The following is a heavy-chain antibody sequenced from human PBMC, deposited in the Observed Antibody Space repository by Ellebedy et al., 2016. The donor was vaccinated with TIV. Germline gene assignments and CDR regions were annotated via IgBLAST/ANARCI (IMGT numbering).Heavy chain of an antibody. V-gene: IGHV1-46*01. Sequence: AASVKVSCKASGYTFTSYYVQWMRQAPGHGLEWMGIINPSSGSTRYAQKFQGRVTMSRDTSTSTVYMELSSLKSADTAVYYCAREYGSESYGYYYGMDVWGQGTMVTVSS. CDR3: AREYGSESYGYYYGMDV. J-gene: IGHJ6*02. CDR1: GYTFTSYY. D-gene: IGHD3-10*01. CDR2: INPSSGST.